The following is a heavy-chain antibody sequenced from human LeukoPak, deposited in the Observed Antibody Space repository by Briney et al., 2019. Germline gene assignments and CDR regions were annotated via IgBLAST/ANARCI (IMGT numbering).Heavy chain of an antibody. CDR1: GFPVSRNY. CDR2: IYSGGST. CDR3: ARDRRYYDFWSAPYGMDV. V-gene: IGHV3-53*01. J-gene: IGHJ6*02. Sequence: GGSLRLSCAASGFPVSRNYMSWVRQAPGKGLEWASVIYSGGSTYYADSVKGRFTISRDNSKNTLYLQMNSLRAEDTAVYYCARDRRYYDFWSAPYGMDVWGQGTTVTVTS. D-gene: IGHD3-3*01.